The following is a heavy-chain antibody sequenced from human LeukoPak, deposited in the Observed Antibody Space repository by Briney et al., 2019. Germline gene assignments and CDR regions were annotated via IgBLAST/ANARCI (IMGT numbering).Heavy chain of an antibody. CDR1: GGSISSGGYY. J-gene: IGHJ5*02. CDR3: ARDQVYCSSTSCYQNWFDP. V-gene: IGHV4-31*03. Sequence: SETLSLTCTVSGGSISSGGYYWSWIRQHPGKGLEWIGYIYYSGSTYYNPSLKSRVTISVDTSKNQFSLKLSSVTAADTAVYYCARDQVYCSSTSCYQNWFDPWGQGTLVTVSS. CDR2: IYYSGST. D-gene: IGHD2-2*01.